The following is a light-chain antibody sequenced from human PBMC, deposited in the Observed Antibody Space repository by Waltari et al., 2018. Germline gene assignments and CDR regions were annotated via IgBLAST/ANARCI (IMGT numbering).Light chain of an antibody. Sequence: TCRASQRSGGHLKWYQQTQGRAPEVLIYAASTVQGEVASMFSGRGSGTDVTLTISSLQADDFATYDWQQRYSTLWTLGQATTVELK. V-gene: IGKV1-39*01. CDR1: QRSGGH. CDR3: QQRYSTLWT. CDR2: AAS. J-gene: IGKJ1*01.